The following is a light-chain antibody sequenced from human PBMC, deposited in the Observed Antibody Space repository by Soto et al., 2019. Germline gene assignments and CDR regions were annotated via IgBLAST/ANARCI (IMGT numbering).Light chain of an antibody. CDR3: QQYGSSSWT. CDR2: GAS. CDR1: QSVSNSY. J-gene: IGKJ1*01. V-gene: IGKV3-20*01. Sequence: ATLSCRASQSVSNSYLAWYQQKLGQAPRLVIYGASSRATGIPDRFSGSGSGTDFTLTISRLEPEDFAVYYCQQYGSSSWTFGQGPK.